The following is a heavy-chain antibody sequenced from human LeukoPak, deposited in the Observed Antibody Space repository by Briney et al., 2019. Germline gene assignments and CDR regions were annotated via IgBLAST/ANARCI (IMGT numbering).Heavy chain of an antibody. CDR2: MNPNSGNT. V-gene: IGHV1-8*01. D-gene: IGHD1-20*01. J-gene: IGHJ1*01. CDR3: AGGGMGITGN. CDR1: GYTFTTYN. Sequence: ASVKVSCKASGYTFTTYNINWVRQATGQGLEWMGWMNPNSGNTGYAQKFLGRVTMTRNTSINTAYMELSSLTSDDTAVYYCAGGGMGITGNWGQGTLVTVSS.